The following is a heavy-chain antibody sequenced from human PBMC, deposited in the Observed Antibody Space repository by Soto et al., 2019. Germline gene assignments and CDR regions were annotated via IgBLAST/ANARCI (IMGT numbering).Heavy chain of an antibody. V-gene: IGHV1-18*01. CDR3: AREVSSSWDINWFDP. CDR2: ISAYNGNT. J-gene: IGHJ5*02. CDR1: GYTFTSYC. D-gene: IGHD6-13*01. Sequence: QVQLVQSGAAVKKPGASVKVSCKASGYTFTSYCISWVRQAPGQVLEWLGWISAYNGNTNYAQKLQGRVTMTTDTSTSKAYLELRSLRSDDTAVYYCAREVSSSWDINWFDPWGQGTLVTVSS.